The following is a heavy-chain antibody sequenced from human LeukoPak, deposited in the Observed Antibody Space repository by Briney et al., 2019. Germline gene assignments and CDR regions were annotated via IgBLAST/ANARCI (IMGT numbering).Heavy chain of an antibody. CDR1: GFIFSTYA. V-gene: IGHV3-23*01. D-gene: IGHD1-26*01. J-gene: IGHJ4*02. Sequence: GGSLRLSCAASGFIFSTYAMSWVRQAPGKGLEWVSGINAGGTGTYYAYSVRGRVTISRDNSKNTLHLEMNSVRAEDTAVYYCAKAGAIKFDYWGQGILVTVSS. CDR3: AKAGAIKFDY. CDR2: INAGGTGT.